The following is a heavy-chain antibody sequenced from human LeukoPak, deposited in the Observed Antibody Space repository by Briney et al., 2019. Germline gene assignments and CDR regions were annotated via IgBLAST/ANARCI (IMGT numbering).Heavy chain of an antibody. CDR1: GGSISDYN. D-gene: IGHD4-23*01. J-gene: IGHJ4*02. CDR2: LYTSGST. CDR3: ARDLHGGNSGLGY. V-gene: IGHV4-4*07. Sequence: SETLSLTCTVSGGSISDYNWSWVRQPAGKGLEWIGRLYTSGSTNYSPSLKSRITMSVDTSKNQFSLKLSSVTAADTAVYYCARDLHGGNSGLGYWGQGTLVTVSS.